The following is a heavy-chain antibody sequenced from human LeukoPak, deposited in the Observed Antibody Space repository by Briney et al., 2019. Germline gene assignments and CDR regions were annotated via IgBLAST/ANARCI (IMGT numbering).Heavy chain of an antibody. D-gene: IGHD3-10*01. Sequence: GGSLRLSCAAPGFTFSSYAMSWVRQAPGKGLEWVSYISSSGSTIYYADSVKGRFTISRDNAKNSLYLQMNSLRAEDTAVYYCARAAYGSGSYYNPPTYYFDYWGQGTLVTVSS. CDR1: GFTFSSYA. CDR3: ARAAYGSGSYYNPPTYYFDY. CDR2: ISSSGSTI. V-gene: IGHV3-48*04. J-gene: IGHJ4*02.